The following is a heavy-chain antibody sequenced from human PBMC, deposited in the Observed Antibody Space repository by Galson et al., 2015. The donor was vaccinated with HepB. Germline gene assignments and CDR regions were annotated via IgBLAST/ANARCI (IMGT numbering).Heavy chain of an antibody. Sequence: SLRLSCAASGFTFSSYWMHWVRQAPGKGLEWVSVIYSGGSTYYADSVKGRFTISRHNSKNTLYLQMNSLRAEDTAVYYCVGGGDSSGYWVYWGQGTLVTVSS. J-gene: IGHJ4*02. CDR2: IYSGGST. D-gene: IGHD3-22*01. CDR1: GFTFSSYW. CDR3: VGGGDSSGYWVY. V-gene: IGHV3-53*04.